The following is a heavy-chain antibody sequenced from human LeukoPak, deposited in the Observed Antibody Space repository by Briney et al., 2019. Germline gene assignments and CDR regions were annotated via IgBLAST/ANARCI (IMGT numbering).Heavy chain of an antibody. D-gene: IGHD3-9*01. J-gene: IGHJ4*02. Sequence: HGESLQISCQGSGYNFTNYWIGWVRQPPGKGLEWMGIIYPGESDPRYSPSFQGQVTISADKSINTAYLRWGSLKAADTAMYYCARLGRYDVLTGPDYWGQGTPVTVSS. CDR2: IYPGESDP. CDR1: GYNFTNYW. V-gene: IGHV5-51*01. CDR3: ARLGRYDVLTGPDY.